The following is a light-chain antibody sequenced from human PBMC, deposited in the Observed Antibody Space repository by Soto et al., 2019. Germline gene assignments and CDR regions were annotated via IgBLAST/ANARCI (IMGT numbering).Light chain of an antibody. CDR2: WAS. V-gene: IGKV4-1*01. J-gene: IGKJ2*01. CDR1: QSVLYSSNNKNY. CDR3: QQYDSTPVT. Sequence: DIVMTQSPDSLAVSLGERATIHCKSTQSVLYSSNNKNYLAWYQQKPGQPPKLLIYWASTRGSGVPDRFSGSGSGTDFTLTITSLQAEDVAVYYCQQYDSTPVTFGQGTKLEIK.